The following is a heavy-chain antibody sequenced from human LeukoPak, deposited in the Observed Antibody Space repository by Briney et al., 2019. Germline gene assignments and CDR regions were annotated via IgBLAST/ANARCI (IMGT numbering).Heavy chain of an antibody. V-gene: IGHV3-11*05. D-gene: IGHD1-26*01. CDR3: ARVRYGGPNWFDP. CDR2: ISSSSSYT. CDR1: GFTFSDYY. Sequence: GGSLRLSCAASGFTFSDYYMSWIRQAPGKGLEWVSYISSSSSYTNYADSVKGRFTISRDNAKNSLYLQMNSLRAEDTTVYYCARVRYGGPNWFDPWGQGTLVTVSS. J-gene: IGHJ5*02.